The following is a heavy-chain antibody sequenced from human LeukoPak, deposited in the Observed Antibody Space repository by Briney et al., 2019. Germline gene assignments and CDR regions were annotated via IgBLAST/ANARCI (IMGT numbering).Heavy chain of an antibody. Sequence: GGSLRLSCAASGVTFSSYSMNWVRQAPGKGLEWVAVISYDGSNKYYADSVKGRFTISRDNSKNTLYLQMNSLRAEDTAVYYCAKSHSSGWYRNPFDYWGQGTLVTVSS. CDR3: AKSHSSGWYRNPFDY. CDR2: ISYDGSNK. J-gene: IGHJ4*02. D-gene: IGHD6-19*01. CDR1: GVTFSSYS. V-gene: IGHV3-30*18.